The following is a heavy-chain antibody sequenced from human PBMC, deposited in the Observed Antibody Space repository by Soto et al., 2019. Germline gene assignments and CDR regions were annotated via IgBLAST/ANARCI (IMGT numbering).Heavy chain of an antibody. CDR2: ISYDGRNK. CDR1: AFAFSSFD. CDR3: ARGLAGGLDV. Sequence: QVQLVESGGGVVQPGRSLRLSCAAAAFAFSSFDIQWVRQAPGKGLEWVASISYDGRNKYYADSVKGRFTISRDNSKNTLYVQMSSLTGDDTAVYYCARGLAGGLDVWGQGTTVTVSS. J-gene: IGHJ6*02. D-gene: IGHD2-21*01. V-gene: IGHV3-30*03.